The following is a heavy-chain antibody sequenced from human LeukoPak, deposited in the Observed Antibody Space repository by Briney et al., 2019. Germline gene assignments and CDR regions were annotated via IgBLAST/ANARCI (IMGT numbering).Heavy chain of an antibody. D-gene: IGHD3-22*01. CDR3: AKARQYYDSDY. V-gene: IGHV3-23*01. CDR1: GFTFSSYA. CDR2: ITSSGGNT. Sequence: GGSLRLSCAASGFTFSSYAMSWVRRAPGKGLEWVSTITSSGGNTYYADSVMGRFTISRDNSKNTLYLQMNSLGAEDTAVYYCAKARQYYDSDYWGQGTLVTVSS. J-gene: IGHJ4*02.